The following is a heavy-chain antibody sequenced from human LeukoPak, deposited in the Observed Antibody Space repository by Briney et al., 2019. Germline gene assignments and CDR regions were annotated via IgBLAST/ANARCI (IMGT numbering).Heavy chain of an antibody. J-gene: IGHJ4*02. CDR3: AREYSRSVVAGSRPDL. CDR2: MYYRGTT. CDR1: GGSISSSSYY. V-gene: IGHV4-39*02. D-gene: IGHD2-21*01. Sequence: SETLALTRSVSGGSISSSSYYWGWIRQSPGKGLEWIGSMYYRGTTYENSSLKSRLTLSIDTSNNQFSLKLTSVTAADTAVYFCAREYSRSVVAGSRPDLWGQGLLVTVSS.